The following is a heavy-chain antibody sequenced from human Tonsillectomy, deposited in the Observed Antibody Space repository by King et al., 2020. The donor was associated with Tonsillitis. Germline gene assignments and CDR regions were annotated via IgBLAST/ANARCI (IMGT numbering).Heavy chain of an antibody. CDR1: GFTFSSYA. CDR2: ISYDGNIK. J-gene: IGHJ4*02. D-gene: IGHD6-19*01. V-gene: IGHV3-30*02. Sequence: VQLVQSGGGVVQPGGSLRLSCGASGFTFSSYAMHWVRQAPGKGLEWVAFISYDGNIKYYADSVKSRFTISRDNSKNTLYVQMNSLKPEDTAVFYCAKEDYSGCPFESWGQGTPVTVSS. CDR3: AKEDYSGCPFES.